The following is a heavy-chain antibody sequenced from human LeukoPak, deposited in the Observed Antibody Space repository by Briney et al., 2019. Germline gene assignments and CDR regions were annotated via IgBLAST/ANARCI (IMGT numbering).Heavy chain of an antibody. J-gene: IGHJ4*02. V-gene: IGHV3-9*01. CDR3: GKGVYSTSSSHFDY. CDR1: GFTFDDYA. D-gene: IGHD6-6*01. CDR2: ISWNSGSI. Sequence: PGRSLRLSCAASGFTFDDYAMHWVRHAPGKGLEWVSGISWNSGSIGYADSVKGRFTISRDNAKNSLYLQMNSLRAEDTALYYCGKGVYSTSSSHFDYWGQGTLVTVSS.